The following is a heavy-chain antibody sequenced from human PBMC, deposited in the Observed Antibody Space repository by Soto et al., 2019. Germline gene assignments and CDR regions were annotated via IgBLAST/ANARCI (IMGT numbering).Heavy chain of an antibody. CDR2: FDPENGET. J-gene: IGHJ4*02. CDR3: ATNYDFWSGYYTGFDY. Sequence: ASVKVSCKVSGYTLTELSMHWVRQAPGKGLEWMGGFDPENGETIYAQKFQGRVTMTEDTSTDTAYMELSSLRSEDTAVYYCATNYDFWSGYYTGFDYWGQGTLVTVSS. V-gene: IGHV1-24*01. CDR1: GYTLTELS. D-gene: IGHD3-3*01.